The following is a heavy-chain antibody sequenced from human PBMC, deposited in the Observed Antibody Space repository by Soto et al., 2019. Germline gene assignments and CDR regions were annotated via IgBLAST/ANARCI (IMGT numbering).Heavy chain of an antibody. J-gene: IGHJ4*02. V-gene: IGHV4-31*03. D-gene: IGHD2-2*01. CDR3: ARDVGSSHGPGHPHYFDY. CDR2: IYYNGNT. CDR1: GCSISSRSYS. Sequence: SETLSLTCSVSGCSISSRSYSWGWIRQPPGKGLEWIAYIYYNGNTYYTPSLKSRATISLDTSRNQFFLNLNSVTAADTAVYYCARDVGSSHGPGHPHYFDYWGQGTLVTVSS.